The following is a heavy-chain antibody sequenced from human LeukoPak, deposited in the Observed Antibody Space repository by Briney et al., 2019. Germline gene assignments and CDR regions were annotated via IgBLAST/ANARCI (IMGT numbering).Heavy chain of an antibody. Sequence: SETLSLTCAVYGGSFSGYYWSWIRQPPGEGLEWIGEINHSGSTNYNPSLKSRVTISVDTSKNQFSLKLSSVTAADTAVYYCAREFRAAAGTGYYYYYMDVWGKGTTVTVSS. CDR1: GGSFSGYY. D-gene: IGHD6-13*01. V-gene: IGHV4-34*01. CDR3: AREFRAAAGTGYYYYYMDV. J-gene: IGHJ6*03. CDR2: INHSGST.